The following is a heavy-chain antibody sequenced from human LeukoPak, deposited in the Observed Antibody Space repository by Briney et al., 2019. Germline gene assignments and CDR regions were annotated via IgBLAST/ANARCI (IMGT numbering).Heavy chain of an antibody. CDR3: ARGIYCSSTSCYPPGY. V-gene: IGHV3-23*01. CDR2: ISGSGGST. Sequence: GGSLRLSCAASGFTFSSYAMSWVRQAPGKGLEWVSAISGSGGSTYYADSVKGRFTISRDNSKNTLYLQMNSLRAEDTAVYYCARGIYCSSTSCYPPGYWGQGTLVTVSS. J-gene: IGHJ4*02. D-gene: IGHD2-2*01. CDR1: GFTFSSYA.